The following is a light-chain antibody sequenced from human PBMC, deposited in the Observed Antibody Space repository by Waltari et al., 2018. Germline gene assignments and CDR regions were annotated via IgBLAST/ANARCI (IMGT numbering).Light chain of an antibody. Sequence: QSVLTQPPSASGTPGQRVIISCSGTASNIGNNVVNWYQQLPGKAPKLFIDWNDLRPSGVPDGFSGSKSGTSASLGISGLQSEEEADYYCVAWDDSLNARWVFGGGTKVTV. CDR1: ASNIGNNV. CDR3: VAWDDSLNARWV. CDR2: WND. V-gene: IGLV1-44*01. J-gene: IGLJ3*02.